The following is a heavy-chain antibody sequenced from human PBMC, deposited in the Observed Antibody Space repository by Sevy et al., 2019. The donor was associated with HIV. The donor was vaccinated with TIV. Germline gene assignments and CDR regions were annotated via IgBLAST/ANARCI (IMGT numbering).Heavy chain of an antibody. V-gene: IGHV3-21*01. CDR1: GFTFSSYS. D-gene: IGHD6-6*01. J-gene: IGHJ6*02. Sequence: GGSLRLSCAASGFTFSSYSMNWVRQAPGKGLEWVSSISSSSSYIYYADSVKGRFTLSRDNAKNSLYLQMNSLRAEDTAVKYCARDLGIAARPGYYYYYGMDVWGQGTTVTVSS. CDR3: ARDLGIAARPGYYYYYGMDV. CDR2: ISSSSSYI.